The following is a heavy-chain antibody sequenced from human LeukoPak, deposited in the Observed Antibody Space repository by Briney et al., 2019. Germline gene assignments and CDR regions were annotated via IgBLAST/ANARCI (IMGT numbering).Heavy chain of an antibody. CDR1: GFTFSSYG. D-gene: IGHD3-10*01. CDR3: ARTILSVSSYYYGSGSYRIGDY. CDR2: IWYDGSNK. V-gene: IGHV3-33*01. Sequence: GGSLRLSSAASGFTFSSYGTHWVRQAPGKGLEWVAVIWYDGSNKYYADSVKGRFTISRDNSKNTLYLQMNSLRAEDTAVYYCARTILSVSSYYYGSGSYRIGDYWGQGTLVTVSS. J-gene: IGHJ4*02.